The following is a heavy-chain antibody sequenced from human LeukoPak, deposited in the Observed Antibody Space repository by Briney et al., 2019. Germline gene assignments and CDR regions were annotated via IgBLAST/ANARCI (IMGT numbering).Heavy chain of an antibody. V-gene: IGHV4-4*08. CDR3: ARDSLRQGGNTRFYYFYVDV. J-gene: IGHJ6*03. CDR2: IHASGTT. CDR1: GGSISQYY. Sequence: SETLSLTCAVSGGSISQYYWSWLRQAPGKGLEWIGYIHASGTTTYNPSLKSRVTMSVDTSNNQFSLTLTTVTEADTAVYFCARDSLRQGGNTRFYYFYVDVWGKGPTVPFSS. D-gene: IGHD3-16*01.